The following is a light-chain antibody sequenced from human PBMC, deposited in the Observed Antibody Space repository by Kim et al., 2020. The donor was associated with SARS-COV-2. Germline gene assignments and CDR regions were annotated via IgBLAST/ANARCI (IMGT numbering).Light chain of an antibody. CDR1: QSISSS. Sequence: EILMTQSPATLSVSPGERATLSCRASQSISSSLAWYQQKPGQAPRLLIYGASTRATDVPARFSGSGSGTEFTLTISSLQSEDFALYYCQQYKSWSLTFGGGTKVDIK. CDR3: QQYKSWSLT. J-gene: IGKJ4*01. CDR2: GAS. V-gene: IGKV3-15*01.